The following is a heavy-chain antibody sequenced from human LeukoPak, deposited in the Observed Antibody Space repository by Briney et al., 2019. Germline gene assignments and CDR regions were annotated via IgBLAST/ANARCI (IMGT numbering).Heavy chain of an antibody. CDR2: INPSGGST. D-gene: IGHD6-13*01. CDR1: GYTFTSYY. CDR3: ARLASSWYGVDY. V-gene: IGHV1-46*01. Sequence: ASVKVSCKASGYTFTSYYMHWVRQAPGQGLEWMGIINPSGGSTSYAQKFQGRVTMTRDTTTSTVYMELSSLRSEDTAVYYCARLASSWYGVDYWGQGTLVTVSS. J-gene: IGHJ4*02.